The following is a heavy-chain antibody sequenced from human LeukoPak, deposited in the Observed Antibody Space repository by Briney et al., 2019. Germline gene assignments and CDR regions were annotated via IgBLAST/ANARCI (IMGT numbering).Heavy chain of an antibody. D-gene: IGHD3-10*01. CDR2: INHSGST. Sequence: SETLSLTCAVYGGSFSGYYWSWIRQPPGKGLEWIGEINHSGSTNYNPSLKSRVTISVDTSKNQFSLKLSSVTAADTAVYYCARLKRKGPYGSGSNPYYYYMDVWGKGTTVTISS. V-gene: IGHV4-34*01. CDR3: ARLKRKGPYGSGSNPYYYYMDV. J-gene: IGHJ6*03. CDR1: GGSFSGYY.